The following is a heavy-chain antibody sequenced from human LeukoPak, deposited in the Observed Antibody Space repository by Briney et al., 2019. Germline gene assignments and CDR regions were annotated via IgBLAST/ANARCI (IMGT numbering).Heavy chain of an antibody. CDR1: GYTFTSCD. D-gene: IGHD3-10*01. V-gene: IGHV1-8*01. Sequence: ASVKVSCKASGYTFTSCDINWVRQATGQGLEWMGWMNPNSGNTGYAQKFQGRVTMTRNTSISTAYMELSSLRSEDTAVYYCAKGSGSYWAYYFDYWGQGTLVTVSS. J-gene: IGHJ4*02. CDR3: AKGSGSYWAYYFDY. CDR2: MNPNSGNT.